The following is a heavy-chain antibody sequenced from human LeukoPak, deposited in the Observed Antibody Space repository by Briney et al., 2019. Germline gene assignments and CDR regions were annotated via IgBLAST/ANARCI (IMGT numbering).Heavy chain of an antibody. J-gene: IGHJ4*02. V-gene: IGHV4-34*01. Sequence: SETLSLTCAVYGGSFSGYYWSWIRQPPGKGLEWIGEINHSGSTNYNPSLKSRVTISVDTSKNQFSLKLSSVTAADTAVYYCARDGPTSVLWGQGTLVTVSS. D-gene: IGHD1-1*01. CDR2: INHSGST. CDR3: ARDGPTSVL. CDR1: GGSFSGYY.